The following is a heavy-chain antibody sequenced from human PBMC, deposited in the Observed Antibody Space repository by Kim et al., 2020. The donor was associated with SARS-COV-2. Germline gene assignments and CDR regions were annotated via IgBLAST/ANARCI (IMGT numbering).Heavy chain of an antibody. J-gene: IGHJ4*02. V-gene: IGHV1-69*04. CDR2: IIPILGIA. Sequence: SVKVSCKASGYRFIAYFIHWVRQAPGQGLEWMGRIIPILGIANYAQKFQGRVTITADKSTSTAYMELSSLRSEDTAVYYCARGGAAAGTDYWGQGTLVTVSS. CDR1: GYRFIAYF. CDR3: ARGGAAAGTDY. D-gene: IGHD6-13*01.